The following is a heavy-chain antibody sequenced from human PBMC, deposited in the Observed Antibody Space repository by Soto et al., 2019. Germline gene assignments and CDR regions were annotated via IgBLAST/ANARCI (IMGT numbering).Heavy chain of an antibody. CDR1: GFRFSIYA. D-gene: IGHD2-15*01. CDR3: ARDRGGACSGGSCYSF. Sequence: GGSLRLSCAASGFRFSIYAMHWVRQAPGKGLEWVSVISYDGSNKYYTDSVKGRFTISRDNSKNTVYLQMNSLRAEDTAVYYCARDRGGACSGGSCYSFWGQGTLVTVSS. J-gene: IGHJ4*02. V-gene: IGHV3-30-3*01. CDR2: ISYDGSNK.